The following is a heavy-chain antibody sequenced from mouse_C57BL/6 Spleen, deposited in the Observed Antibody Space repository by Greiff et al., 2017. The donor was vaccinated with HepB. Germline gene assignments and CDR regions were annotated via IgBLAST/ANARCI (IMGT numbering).Heavy chain of an antibody. Sequence: VQLQQSVAELVRPGASVKLSCTASGFNIKNTYMHWVKQRPEQGLEWIGRIDAANGNTKYAPKFQGKATITADTSSNTAYLQLSSLTSGDTAIYSCARRGDSSGPQAWFAYWGQGTLVTVSA. V-gene: IGHV14-3*01. D-gene: IGHD3-2*02. J-gene: IGHJ3*01. CDR1: GFNIKNTY. CDR2: IDAANGNT. CDR3: ARRGDSSGPQAWFAY.